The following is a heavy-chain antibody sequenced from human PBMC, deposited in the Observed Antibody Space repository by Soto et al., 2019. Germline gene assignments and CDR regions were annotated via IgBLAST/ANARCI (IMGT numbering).Heavy chain of an antibody. Sequence: SETLSLTCAVSVHSISSGFYYWGWFRQPPGKGLEWIGSIYHTESTYHNPSLKSRVTMSVDTSKNQLSLKLSSMTAADTAVYFCARSGYSYQQRFFDYWRQGTRGTVSS. J-gene: IGHJ4*02. CDR2: IYHTEST. V-gene: IGHV4-38-2*01. CDR3: ARSGYSYQQRFFDY. CDR1: VHSISSGFYY. D-gene: IGHD5-18*01.